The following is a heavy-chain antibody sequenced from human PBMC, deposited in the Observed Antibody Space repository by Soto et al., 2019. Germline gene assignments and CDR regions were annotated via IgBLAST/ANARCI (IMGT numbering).Heavy chain of an antibody. CDR2: IDYDGTTT. CDR1: GFAFDSYW. J-gene: IGHJ4*02. V-gene: IGHV3-74*01. Sequence: PGGSLRLSCVASGFAFDSYWMHWVRQVPGEGPVWVSRIDYDGTTTTYTDSVKGRFTISRDNGKNTLYLQMNSVRVEDTAVYYCTRGPRPSSAGTGAYWGQGTLVTVSS. CDR3: TRGPRPSSAGTGAY. D-gene: IGHD6-13*01.